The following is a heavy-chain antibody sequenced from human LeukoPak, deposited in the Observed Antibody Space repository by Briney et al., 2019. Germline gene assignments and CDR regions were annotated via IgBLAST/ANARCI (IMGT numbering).Heavy chain of an antibody. Sequence: GGSLRLSCAASGFTFSSYGMHWVRQAPGKGLEWVAFIRYDGSNKYYADSVKGRFTISRDNSKNTLYLQMNSLRAEDTAVYYCARDGYCSSTSCYPKPFDYWGQGTLVTVSS. J-gene: IGHJ4*02. V-gene: IGHV3-30*02. CDR2: IRYDGSNK. CDR3: ARDGYCSSTSCYPKPFDY. D-gene: IGHD2-2*03. CDR1: GFTFSSYG.